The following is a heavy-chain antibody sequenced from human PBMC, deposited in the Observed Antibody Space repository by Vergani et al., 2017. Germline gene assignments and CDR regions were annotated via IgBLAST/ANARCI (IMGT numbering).Heavy chain of an antibody. CDR2: ISYDGSNK. CDR1: GFTFSSYG. CDR3: AKDRPKDMLCVLRFVEWSPGMDV. J-gene: IGHJ6*04. D-gene: IGHD3-3*01. Sequence: QVQLVESGGGVVQPGRSLRLSCAASGFTFSSYGMHWVRQAPGKGLEWVAVISYDGSNKYYADSVKGRFTISRDNSKNTLYLQMNSLRAEDTAVYYCAKDRPKDMLCVLRFVEWSPGMDVWGKGTTVTVAS. V-gene: IGHV3-30*18.